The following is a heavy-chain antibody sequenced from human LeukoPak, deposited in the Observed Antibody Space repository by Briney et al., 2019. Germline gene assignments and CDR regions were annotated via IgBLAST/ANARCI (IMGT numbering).Heavy chain of an antibody. V-gene: IGHV7-4-1*02. J-gene: IGHJ5*02. CDR3: ARAAYCSGDTCYNWFDP. CDR2: INTGTGNP. CDR1: GYTFTSYA. Sequence: ASVTVSCKASGYTFTSYAMNWVRQPPGQGLEWMGWINTGTGNPTYAQGFTGRFVFSLDTSVSTAYLQISSLKAEDTAMYYCARAAYCSGDTCYNWFDPWGQGTLVTVSS. D-gene: IGHD2-15*01.